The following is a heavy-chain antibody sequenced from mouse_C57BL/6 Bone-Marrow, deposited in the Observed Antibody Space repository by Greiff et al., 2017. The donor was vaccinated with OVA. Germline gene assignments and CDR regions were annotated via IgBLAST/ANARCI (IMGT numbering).Heavy chain of an antibody. D-gene: IGHD2-5*01. J-gene: IGHJ1*03. CDR1: GYTFTSYW. Sequence: VQLQQPGAELVKPGASVKMSCKASGYTFTSYWITWVKQRPGQGLEWIGDIYPGSGSTNYNEKFKSKATLTVDTSSSTAYMQLSSLTSEDSAVYYCARGGYSNYFYWYFDVWGTGTTVTGSS. CDR3: ARGGYSNYFYWYFDV. CDR2: IYPGSGST. V-gene: IGHV1-55*01.